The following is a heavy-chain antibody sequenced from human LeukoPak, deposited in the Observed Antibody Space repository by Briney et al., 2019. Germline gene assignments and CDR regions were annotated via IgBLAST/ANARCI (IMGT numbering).Heavy chain of an antibody. V-gene: IGHV3-7*03. D-gene: IGHD5-12*01. CDR2: IKQDGSEK. CDR1: GFTFSSYW. Sequence: GGSLRLSCAASGFTFSSYWMSWVRQAPGKGLEWVANIKQDGSEKYYVDSVKGRFTISRDNAKNSLYLQMNSLRAEDTALYYCARDRGGYDWVFDYWGQGTLVTVSS. CDR3: ARDRGGYDWVFDY. J-gene: IGHJ4*02.